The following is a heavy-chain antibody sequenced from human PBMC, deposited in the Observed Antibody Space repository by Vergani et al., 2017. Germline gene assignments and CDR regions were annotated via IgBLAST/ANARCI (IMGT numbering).Heavy chain of an antibody. CDR2: ISGSGGST. CDR3: AKTFYGDLLPRYMDV. V-gene: IGHV3-23*04. CDR1: GFTFSSYA. D-gene: IGHD4-17*01. Sequence: EVQLVESGGGLVKRGGSLRLSCAASGFTFSSYAMSWVRQAPGKGLEWVSAISGSGGSTYYADSVKGRFTISRDNSKNTLYLQMNSLRAEDTAVYYCAKTFYGDLLPRYMDVWGKGTTVTVSS. J-gene: IGHJ6*03.